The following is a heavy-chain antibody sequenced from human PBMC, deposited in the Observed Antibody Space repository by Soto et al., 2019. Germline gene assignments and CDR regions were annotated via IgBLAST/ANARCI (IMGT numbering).Heavy chain of an antibody. V-gene: IGHV1-8*01. CDR2: INPNSGNI. D-gene: IGHD3-10*01. Sequence: ASVKVSCKASGDTFTTYDINWVRQATGHGLEWMGWINPNSGNIGYAQRFQGRVTMTRDTAIRTAYMEVSSLRSDDTAVYYCARGRASGSYSLLDYWGQGTLVTVS. J-gene: IGHJ4*02. CDR1: GDTFTTYD. CDR3: ARGRASGSYSLLDY.